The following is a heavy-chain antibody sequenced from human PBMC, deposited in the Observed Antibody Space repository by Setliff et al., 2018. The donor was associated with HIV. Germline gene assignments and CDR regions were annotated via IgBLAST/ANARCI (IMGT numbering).Heavy chain of an antibody. CDR2: IYYNGST. CDR3: ARHSGRLLDRYAFDI. V-gene: IGHV4-39*01. D-gene: IGHD1-26*01. Sequence: SETLSLTCIVSGGSISSTSHYWGWVRQPPGKGLERIGTIYYNGSTYYNSSLKSRVTMSVDTSKNLFSLRLSSVTAADTAVYYCARHSGRLLDRYAFDIWGQGTMVTVSS. J-gene: IGHJ3*02. CDR1: GGSISSTSHY.